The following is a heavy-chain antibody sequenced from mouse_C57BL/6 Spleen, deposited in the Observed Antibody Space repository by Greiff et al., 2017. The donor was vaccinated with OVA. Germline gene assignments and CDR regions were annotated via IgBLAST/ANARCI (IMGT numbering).Heavy chain of an antibody. D-gene: IGHD2-4*01. Sequence: QVQLQQSGPELVKPGASVKLSCKASGYTFTSYDINWVKQRPGQGLEWIGWIYPRDGSTKYNEKFKGKATLTVDTSSSTAYMELHSLTSEDSAVYFCARKGYDYDPAWFAYWGQGTLVTVSA. CDR1: GYTFTSYD. CDR3: ARKGYDYDPAWFAY. V-gene: IGHV1-85*01. CDR2: IYPRDGST. J-gene: IGHJ3*01.